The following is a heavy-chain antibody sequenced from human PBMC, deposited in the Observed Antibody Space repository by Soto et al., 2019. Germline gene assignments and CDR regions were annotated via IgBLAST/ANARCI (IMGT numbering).Heavy chain of an antibody. CDR2: ISGYNGDI. CDR1: GYTFNRHG. CDR3: ARVRLVGASEVAF. V-gene: IGHV1-18*04. J-gene: IGHJ4*02. Sequence: QVHLVQSGGEVKKPGASVKVSCKASGYTFNRHGITWVRQAPGQGLEWMGWISGYNGDINYEQKFQGRVTLRSDTLTRAVYLELKSRRFVGPAVYSCARVRLVGASEVAFWGQGTLVPVPS. D-gene: IGHD1-26*01.